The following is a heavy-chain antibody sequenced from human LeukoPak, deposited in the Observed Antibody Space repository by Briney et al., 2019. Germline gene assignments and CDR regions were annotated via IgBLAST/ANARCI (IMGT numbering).Heavy chain of an antibody. CDR2: INPSGGST. D-gene: IGHD1-26*01. Sequence: ASVKVSCKASGYTFTSYYMHWVRQAPGQGLEWMGIINPSGGSTSYAQKFQGRVTMTRDTSTSTVYMELSSLRSEDTAVYYCARDLGGPLVGATINYYYYYMDVWGKGTTVTVSS. CDR3: ARDLGGPLVGATINYYYYYMDV. CDR1: GYTFTSYY. J-gene: IGHJ6*03. V-gene: IGHV1-46*01.